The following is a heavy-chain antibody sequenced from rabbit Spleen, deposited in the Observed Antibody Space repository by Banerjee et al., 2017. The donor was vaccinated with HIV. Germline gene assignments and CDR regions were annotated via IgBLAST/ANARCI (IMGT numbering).Heavy chain of an antibody. CDR3: ARGATVGGVGCDL. J-gene: IGHJ4*01. Sequence: QEQLVESGGGLVQPGGSLKLSCKASGFDFSVYGLSWVRQAPGKGLEWIGYIEPIFGRTYYASWVNGRFTISSHNAQNTLYLQLNSLTAADTATYFCARGATVGGVGCDLWGPGTLVTVS. CDR1: GFDFSVYG. D-gene: IGHD5-1*01. CDR2: IEPIFGRT. V-gene: IGHV1S47*01.